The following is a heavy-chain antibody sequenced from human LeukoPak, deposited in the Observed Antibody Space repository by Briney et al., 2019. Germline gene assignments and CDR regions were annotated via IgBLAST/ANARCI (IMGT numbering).Heavy chain of an antibody. CDR2: IKQDESEK. CDR1: GFTFSSHW. CDR3: VRDKGGLLRVFDY. V-gene: IGHV3-7*01. J-gene: IGHJ4*02. D-gene: IGHD2/OR15-2a*01. Sequence: GGSLRLSCAASGFTFSSHWMSWIRQAPGKGLEWVANIKQDESEKLYVDSVKGRFTISRDNAKQSLYLQMDSLRAEDTAVYYCVRDKGGLLRVFDYWGQGTLVTVSS.